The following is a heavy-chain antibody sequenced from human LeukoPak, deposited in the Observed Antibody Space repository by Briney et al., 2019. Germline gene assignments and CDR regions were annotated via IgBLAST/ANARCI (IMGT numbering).Heavy chain of an antibody. Sequence: GGSLRLSCAASGFTFTSHGMSWVRQAPGKGLEWVSSISGGGENTYYVDSVKGRFTISRDNSKNMLFMQMNSLRAEDTAVYYCARLLTAAGTGDWGQGTLVIVSS. J-gene: IGHJ1*01. CDR1: GFTFTSHG. D-gene: IGHD6-13*01. CDR3: ARLLTAAGTGD. CDR2: ISGGGENT. V-gene: IGHV3-23*01.